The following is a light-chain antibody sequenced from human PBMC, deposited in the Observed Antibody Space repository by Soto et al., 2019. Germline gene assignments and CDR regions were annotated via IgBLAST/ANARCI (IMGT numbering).Light chain of an antibody. J-gene: IGLJ2*01. V-gene: IGLV2-14*01. CDR2: EVS. Sequence: QSALTQPASVSGSPGQSITISCTGTSSDVGGYNYVSWYQQHPGKAPKLMIYEVSNRPSGVSNRFSGSKSGNTASLTISGLLAEDEADYYCSSYTSTSSYVLFGGGTKLTVL. CDR1: SSDVGGYNY. CDR3: SSYTSTSSYVL.